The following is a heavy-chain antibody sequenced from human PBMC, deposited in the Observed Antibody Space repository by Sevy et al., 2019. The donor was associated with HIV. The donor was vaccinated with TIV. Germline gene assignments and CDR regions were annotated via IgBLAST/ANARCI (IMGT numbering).Heavy chain of an antibody. CDR3: GRDQYYDVLTGLYAIDV. J-gene: IGHJ6*02. Sequence: KQSQTLSLTCSVSAMSVSSANDYWTWIRQPPGKGLEWIGHVFYFGSTNYNPSLKSRVTISLETSKRQFSLKLTSVTAADTAVYYCGRDQYYDVLTGLYAIDVWGQGTTVTVSS. CDR1: AMSVSSANDY. V-gene: IGHV4-61*01. CDR2: VFYFGST. D-gene: IGHD3-9*01.